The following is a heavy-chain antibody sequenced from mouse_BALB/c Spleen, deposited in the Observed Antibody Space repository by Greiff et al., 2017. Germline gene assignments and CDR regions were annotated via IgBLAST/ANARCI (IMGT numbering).Heavy chain of an antibody. CDR2: ISSGGSYT. D-gene: IGHD4-1*01. CDR1: GFTFSSYA. Sequence: EVKLMESGGGLVKPGGSLKLSCAASGFTFSSYAMSWVRQTPEKRLEWVATISSGGSYTYYPDSVKGRFTISRDNAKNTLYLQMSSLRSEDTAMYYCARHGWERGYFDYWGQGTTLTVSS. V-gene: IGHV5-9-3*01. J-gene: IGHJ2*01. CDR3: ARHGWERGYFDY.